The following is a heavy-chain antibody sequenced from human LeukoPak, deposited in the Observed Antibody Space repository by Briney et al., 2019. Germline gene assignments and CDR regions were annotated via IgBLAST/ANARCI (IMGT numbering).Heavy chain of an antibody. J-gene: IGHJ6*03. CDR3: ARDSITTGYYDYMDV. CDR1: GYTFTGHY. CDR2: IRPNTGAT. D-gene: IGHD4-11*01. V-gene: IGHV1-2*07. Sequence: ASVKGSCKASGYTFTGHYMHWVRHAPGQGLEWIGWIRPNTGATNNEHKFQCRVTMTRDTSISTAYMELTGLTSDDTAVYYCARDSITTGYYDYMDVWGKGTTVTVS.